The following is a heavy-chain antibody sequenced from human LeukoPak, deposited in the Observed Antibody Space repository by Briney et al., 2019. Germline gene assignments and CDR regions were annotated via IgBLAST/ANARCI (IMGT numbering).Heavy chain of an antibody. Sequence: GASVKVSCKASGGTFSSYAISWVRQAPGQGLEWMGGIIPIFGTANYAQKFQGRVTITTDESTSTAYMELSSLRSEDTAVYYCARRGFCGGDCYIEHYYCYMDVWGKGTTVTVSS. V-gene: IGHV1-69*05. CDR3: ARRGFCGGDCYIEHYYCYMDV. D-gene: IGHD2-21*02. CDR2: IIPIFGTA. J-gene: IGHJ6*03. CDR1: GGTFSSYA.